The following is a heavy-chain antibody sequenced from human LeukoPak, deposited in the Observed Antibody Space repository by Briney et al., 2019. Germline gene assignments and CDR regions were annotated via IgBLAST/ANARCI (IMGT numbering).Heavy chain of an antibody. J-gene: IGHJ6*02. V-gene: IGHV1-2*02. CDR1: GYTFTGYY. Sequence: ASVKVSCKASGYTFTGYYMHWVRQAPGQGLEWMGWINPNSGGTNYAQKFQGRVTTTRDTSISTAYMELSRLRSDDTAVYYCARDKVAATLYYYYGMDVWGQGTTVTVSS. CDR3: ARDKVAATLYYYYGMDV. CDR2: INPNSGGT. D-gene: IGHD2-15*01.